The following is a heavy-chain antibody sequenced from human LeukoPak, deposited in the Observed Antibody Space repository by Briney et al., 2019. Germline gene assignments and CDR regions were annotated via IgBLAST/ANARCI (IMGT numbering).Heavy chain of an antibody. CDR2: IYSGGST. D-gene: IGHD6-19*01. CDR1: GFTVGSNY. V-gene: IGHV3-66*01. Sequence: PGGSLRLSCAASGFTVGSNYMSWVRQAPGKGLEWVSVIYSGGSTYYADSVKGRFTISRDNSKNTLYLQMNSLRAEDTAVYYCARTRSRTRYSSGWYDYWGQGTLVTVSS. J-gene: IGHJ4*02. CDR3: ARTRSRTRYSSGWYDY.